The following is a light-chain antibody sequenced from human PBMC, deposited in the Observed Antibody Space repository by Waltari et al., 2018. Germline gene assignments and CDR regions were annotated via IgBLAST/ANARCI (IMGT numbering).Light chain of an antibody. CDR3: QQYYSTPRT. Sequence: LYSSNKKNYLSWYQQSTGQPPKLLMYWASTRESGVPDRFSGSGSGTDFTLTISSLQAEDVAVYYCQQYYSTPRTFGQGTKVEIE. J-gene: IGKJ1*01. V-gene: IGKV4-1*01. CDR1: LYSSNKKNY. CDR2: WAS.